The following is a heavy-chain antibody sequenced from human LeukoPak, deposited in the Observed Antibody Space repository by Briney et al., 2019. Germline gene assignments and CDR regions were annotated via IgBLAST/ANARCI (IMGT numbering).Heavy chain of an antibody. J-gene: IGHJ3*02. CDR3: ARGGMTRDAFDI. CDR2: ISSSSGTI. Sequence: GGSLRLSCAASGFTFSSYSMNWFRQAPGKGLEWVSYISSSSGTIYYADSVKGRFTISRDNAKNSLYLQMNSLRAEDTAVYYCARGGMTRDAFDIWGQGTMVTVSS. V-gene: IGHV3-48*01. D-gene: IGHD2-21*02. CDR1: GFTFSSYS.